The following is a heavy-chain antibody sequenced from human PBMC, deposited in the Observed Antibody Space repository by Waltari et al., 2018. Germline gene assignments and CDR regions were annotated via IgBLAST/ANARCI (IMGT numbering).Heavy chain of an antibody. CDR2: VSARGKT. V-gene: IGHV4-61*02. Sequence: QVHLQESGPGLVKPSQTLSLTCTVPGDSINSDLHCWSWIRQPAGKGLEWIGRVSARGKTNYNPSLKGRVSMSVVTSKNQFSLQVISVSAADTAVYYCARVDIAVAGTYYFDNWGQGTLVTVSS. D-gene: IGHD6-19*01. J-gene: IGHJ4*02. CDR3: ARVDIAVAGTYYFDN. CDR1: GDSINSDLHC.